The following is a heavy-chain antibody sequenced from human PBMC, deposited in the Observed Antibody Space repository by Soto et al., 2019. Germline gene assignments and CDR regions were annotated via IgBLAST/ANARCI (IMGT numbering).Heavy chain of an antibody. Sequence: QVHLIQSGAEEKRPGASVKVSCKASGYTFSSYSMHWVRQAPGQRLEWMGWINPINGYTKYSQKFQGRVTITRDTSATTAYMELISLTSEDTAVYYCARDGWSATGGFWFDPWGQGTLVTVSS. CDR1: GYTFSSYS. V-gene: IGHV1-3*05. CDR2: INPINGYT. J-gene: IGHJ5*02. D-gene: IGHD1-1*01. CDR3: ARDGWSATGGFWFDP.